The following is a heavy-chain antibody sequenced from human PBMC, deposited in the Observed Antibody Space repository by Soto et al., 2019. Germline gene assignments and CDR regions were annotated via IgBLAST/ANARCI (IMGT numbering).Heavy chain of an antibody. D-gene: IGHD1-1*01. CDR2: IDPSDSYT. CDR3: ASVNKLDPERHFDY. J-gene: IGHJ4*02. Sequence: EFLKISCKGSGYSFTSYWHSWVRQMPGKGLEWMGRIDPSDSYTNYSPSFQGHVTISADKSISTAYLQWSSLKASDTAVYYCASVNKLDPERHFDYWGQGTLVTVSS. CDR1: GYSFTSYW. V-gene: IGHV5-10-1*01.